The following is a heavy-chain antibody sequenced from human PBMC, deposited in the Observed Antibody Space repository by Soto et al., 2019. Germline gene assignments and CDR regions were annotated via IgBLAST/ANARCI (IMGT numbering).Heavy chain of an antibody. V-gene: IGHV3-30*18. CDR1: GFTFPSYG. CDR3: AKSITADDYGMDV. Sequence: QVQLVESGGGVVQPGTSLRLSCAASGFTFPSYGMHWVRQAPGKGLEWVAVISYDGSNKYYGDSVKGRFTISRDNSEDTLYLEMNSLIAEDTAVYYCAKSITADDYGMDVWGQGTTVTVSS. D-gene: IGHD3-10*01. J-gene: IGHJ6*02. CDR2: ISYDGSNK.